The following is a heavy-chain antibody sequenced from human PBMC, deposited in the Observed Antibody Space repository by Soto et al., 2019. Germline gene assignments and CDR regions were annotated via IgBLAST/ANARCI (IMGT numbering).Heavy chain of an antibody. D-gene: IGHD6-13*01. CDR3: AREGNLIAAAGTDY. V-gene: IGHV3-11*05. Sequence: GSLRLSCAASGFTFSDYYMSWIRQAPGKGLEWVSYISSSSSCTNYADSVKGRFTISRDNAKNSLYLQMNSLRAEDTAVYYCAREGNLIAAAGTDYWGQGTLVTVSS. CDR1: GFTFSDYY. J-gene: IGHJ4*02. CDR2: ISSSSSCT.